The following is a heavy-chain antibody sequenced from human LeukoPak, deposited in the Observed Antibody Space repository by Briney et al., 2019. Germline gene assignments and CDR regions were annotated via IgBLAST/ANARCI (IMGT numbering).Heavy chain of an antibody. D-gene: IGHD3-22*01. J-gene: IGHJ4*02. CDR3: ARAYYDSSGYLFDY. CDR2: INHSGST. CDR1: GGSFSGYY. Sequence: SETLPLTCAVYGGSFSGYYWSWIRQPPGKGLEWIGEINHSGSTNYNPSLKSRVTISVDTSKNQFSLKLSSVTAADTAVYYCARAYYDSSGYLFDYWGQGTLVTVSS. V-gene: IGHV4-34*01.